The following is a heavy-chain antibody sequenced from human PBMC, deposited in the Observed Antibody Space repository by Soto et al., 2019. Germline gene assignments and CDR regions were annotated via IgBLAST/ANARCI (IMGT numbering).Heavy chain of an antibody. CDR3: AKGRGGSGSLTPRVDF. CDR2: ISGGGDTT. V-gene: IGHV3-23*01. J-gene: IGHJ4*02. D-gene: IGHD3-10*01. CDR1: GFTFSNYA. Sequence: EVQLLESGGGLVQPGGSLRLSCAASGFTFSNYAMTWVRQAPGKGLEWVSAISGGGDTTSYADSMKGRFTVSRDGSKNTLYLQMSSLRAEDTALYYCAKGRGGSGSLTPRVDFWGQGTLVTVSS.